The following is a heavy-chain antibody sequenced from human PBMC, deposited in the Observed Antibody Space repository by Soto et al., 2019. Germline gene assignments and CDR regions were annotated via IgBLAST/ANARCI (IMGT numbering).Heavy chain of an antibody. CDR1: GGTFSTYA. CDR3: ARGGSFNWNYATGMDV. J-gene: IGHJ6*02. V-gene: IGHV1-69*13. D-gene: IGHD1-7*01. Sequence: GASVKVSCKASGGTFSTYAISLVRQAPGQGLEWMGGIIPSFGSANYPQSFQGRVTISADESTSTAYMELSSLRSEDTAVYFCARGGSFNWNYATGMDVWGQGTTVTVSS. CDR2: IIPSFGSA.